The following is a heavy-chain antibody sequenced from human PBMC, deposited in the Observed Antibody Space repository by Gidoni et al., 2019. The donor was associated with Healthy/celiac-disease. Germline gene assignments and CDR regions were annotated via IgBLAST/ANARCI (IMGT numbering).Heavy chain of an antibody. V-gene: IGHV1-69*02. CDR3: ARAMYCSSTSCYYYYYYGMDV. CDR1: GGTFSSYT. D-gene: IGHD2-2*01. Sequence: QVQLVQSGAEVKKPGSSVKVSCKASGGTFSSYTIIWVLQAPGQGLEWMGRIIPILGIANYAKKFQGRVTITADKSTSTAYMELSSLRSEDTAVYYCARAMYCSSTSCYYYYYYGMDVWGQGTTVTVSS. CDR2: IIPILGIA. J-gene: IGHJ6*02.